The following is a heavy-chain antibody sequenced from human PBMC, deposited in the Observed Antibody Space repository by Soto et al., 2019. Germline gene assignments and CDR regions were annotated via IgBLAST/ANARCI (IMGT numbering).Heavy chain of an antibody. CDR1: GGSISSSSYY. CDR2: IYYSGST. V-gene: IGHV4-39*01. Sequence: SETLSLTCTVSGGSISSSSYYWGWIRQPPGKGLEWIGSIYYSGSTYYNPSLKSRVTIPVDTSKNQFSLKLSSVTAADTAVYYCARRLYDFWSGRLDYWGQGTLVTVSS. D-gene: IGHD3-3*01. J-gene: IGHJ4*02. CDR3: ARRLYDFWSGRLDY.